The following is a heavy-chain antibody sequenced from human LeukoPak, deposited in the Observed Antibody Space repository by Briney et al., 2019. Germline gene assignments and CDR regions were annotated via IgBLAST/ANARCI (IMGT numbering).Heavy chain of an antibody. J-gene: IGHJ4*02. CDR2: FDPGDGET. CDR3: ATAADSYYYDSSGYPRPFDY. Sequence: ASVKVSCKVSGYTLTELSMHWVRQAPGKGLEWMGGFDPGDGETIYAQKFQGRVTMTEDTSTDTAYMELSSLRSEDTAVYYCATAADSYYYDSSGYPRPFDYWGQGTLVTVSS. D-gene: IGHD3-22*01. V-gene: IGHV1-24*01. CDR1: GYTLTELS.